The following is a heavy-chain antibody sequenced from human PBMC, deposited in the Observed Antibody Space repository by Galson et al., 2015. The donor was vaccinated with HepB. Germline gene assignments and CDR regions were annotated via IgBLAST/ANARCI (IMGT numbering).Heavy chain of an antibody. V-gene: IGHV1-18*01. CDR1: GYTFNRYG. Sequence: SVKVSCKASGYTFNRYGISWVRQAPGQGLEWMGWISAYNGNTNYAQKLQGRITMTTDTSTSTAYMELRSLRSDDTAVYYCARGVTIFGVVTRRVPLDVWGQGTTFTVSS. D-gene: IGHD3-3*01. CDR2: ISAYNGNT. J-gene: IGHJ6*02. CDR3: ARGVTIFGVVTRRVPLDV.